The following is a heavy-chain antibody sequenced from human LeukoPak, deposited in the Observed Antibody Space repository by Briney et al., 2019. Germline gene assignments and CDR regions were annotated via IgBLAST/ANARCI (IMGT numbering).Heavy chain of an antibody. CDR1: GGSITSSSYY. D-gene: IGHD5-18*01. V-gene: IGHV4-39*07. CDR2: IYYSGST. CDR3: ARDASRIQLWPL. Sequence: SETLSLTCTISGGSITSSSYYWGWIRRPPGKGLEWIGSIYYSGSTHYSPSLKSRVTISVDMSKNQFSLKLSSVTAADTAIYYCARDASRIQLWPLWGQGTLVTVSS. J-gene: IGHJ4*02.